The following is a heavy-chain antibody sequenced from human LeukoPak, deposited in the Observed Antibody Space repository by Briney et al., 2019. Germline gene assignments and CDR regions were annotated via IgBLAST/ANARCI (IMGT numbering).Heavy chain of an antibody. V-gene: IGHV1-2*02. CDR2: INPNSGGT. J-gene: IGHJ5*02. Sequence: GASVKVSCKASGYTFTGYYMHWVRQAPGQGLEWMGWINPNSGGTNYAQKFQGRVTMTRDTSISTAYMELSRLRSDDTAVYYCARLTMTTVTTGRHEWFDPWGQGTLVTVSS. D-gene: IGHD4-17*01. CDR3: ARLTMTTVTTGRHEWFDP. CDR1: GYTFTGYY.